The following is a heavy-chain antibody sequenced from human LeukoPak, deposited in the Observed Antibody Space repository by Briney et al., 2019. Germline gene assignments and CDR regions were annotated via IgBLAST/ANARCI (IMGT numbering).Heavy chain of an antibody. CDR2: IYYSGST. CDR1: GGSFSGYH. Sequence: PSETLPLTCAVYGGSFSGYHWSWIRQPPGKGLEWIGYIYYSGSTNYNPSLKSRVTISVDTSKNQFSLKLSSVTAADTAVYYCARSVVPAALGFDPWGQGTLVTVSS. CDR3: ARSVVPAALGFDP. J-gene: IGHJ5*02. D-gene: IGHD2-2*01. V-gene: IGHV4-59*08.